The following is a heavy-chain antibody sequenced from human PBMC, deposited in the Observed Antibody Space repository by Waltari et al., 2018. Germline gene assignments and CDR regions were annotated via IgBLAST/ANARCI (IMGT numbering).Heavy chain of an antibody. Sequence: ELQLEESGGGLVQPGGSVRLSCGASGFTISGNGMAWVRQSPRKGLGGVAAIKEDGTKQSYVASGEGRFTISRDNAKNSLHLQMNSLRPEDTALDFCVRIASHSGDYWGQGTLVTVSS. D-gene: IGHD6-25*01. V-gene: IGHV3-7*04. CDR2: IKEDGTKQ. CDR1: GFTISGNG. J-gene: IGHJ4*02. CDR3: VRIASHSGDY.